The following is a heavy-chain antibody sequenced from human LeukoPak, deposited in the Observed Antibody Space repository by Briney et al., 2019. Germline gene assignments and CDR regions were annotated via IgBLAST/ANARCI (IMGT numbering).Heavy chain of an antibody. J-gene: IGHJ4*02. Sequence: GGSLRLSCSASGFTFSSYAMHWVRQAPGKGLEYVSGVSSNGGRTYHADSVKGRFTIPRDDSKNTLDLQMSSLRAEDTAVYYCVKSIGSSVWYVNFDCWGQGILVTVSS. CDR2: VSSNGGRT. V-gene: IGHV3-64D*06. CDR3: VKSIGSSVWYVNFDC. D-gene: IGHD2-2*01. CDR1: GFTFSSYA.